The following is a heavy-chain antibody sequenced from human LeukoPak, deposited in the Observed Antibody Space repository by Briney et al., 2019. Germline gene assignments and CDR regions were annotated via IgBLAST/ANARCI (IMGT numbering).Heavy chain of an antibody. CDR1: GFTFSNYA. V-gene: IGHV3-23*01. J-gene: IGHJ6*02. CDR3: AKVPYSDYGSGRPPFMDV. D-gene: IGHD3-10*01. CDR2: ISNTGSDT. Sequence: GGSLRLSCAASGFTFSNYAMSWVRQAPGKGLEWVSTISNTGSDTYYADSVQGRFTISRDNSENTLYLQMNNLRAEDTAIHYCAKVPYSDYGSGRPPFMDVWGQGTTVAVSS.